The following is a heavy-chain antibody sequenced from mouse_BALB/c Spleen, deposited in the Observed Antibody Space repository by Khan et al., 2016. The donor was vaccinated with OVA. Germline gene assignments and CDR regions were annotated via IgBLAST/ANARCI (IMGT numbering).Heavy chain of an antibody. CDR3: ATQLTGSFAY. CDR2: ISSDGDYT. V-gene: IGHV5-6*01. J-gene: IGHJ3*01. Sequence: EVELVESGGDLVKSGGSLKLSCAASGFTFSPYSMSWVRQTPDKRLEWVATISSDGDYTYYPDSVKGRFNISRDNAKNTLYLQMSTLKSGDTAMYCCATQLTGSFAYWGQGTLVTVSA. D-gene: IGHD4-1*01. CDR1: GFTFSPYS.